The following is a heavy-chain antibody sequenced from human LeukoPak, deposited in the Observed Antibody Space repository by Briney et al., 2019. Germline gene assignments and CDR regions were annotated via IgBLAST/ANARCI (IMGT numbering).Heavy chain of an antibody. J-gene: IGHJ4*02. CDR1: GGTICIYY. CDR2: IFTSGST. V-gene: IGHV4-4*07. CDR3: ARGVQDTDMVYFHY. Sequence: SETLSLTCSVSGGTICIYYWSWIGQPAGKGLEWIGRIFTSGSTNYNPSLKSRLNMSVDTYKNQFSLQLSSVTAADTAVYYCARGVQDTDMVYFHYWRRRTLVTVSS. D-gene: IGHD5-18*01.